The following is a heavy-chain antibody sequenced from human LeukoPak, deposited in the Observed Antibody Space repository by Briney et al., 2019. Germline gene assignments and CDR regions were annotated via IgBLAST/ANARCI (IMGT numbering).Heavy chain of an antibody. CDR2: FYYSGST. CDR3: ARDGGHSSGWSHWFDP. CDR1: GGSISSYY. J-gene: IGHJ5*02. V-gene: IGHV4-59*01. Sequence: SETLSLTCTVPGGSISSYYWSWIRQPPGKGLEGIGYFYYSGSTNYNPSLKSRVTISVDTSKNQFSLKLSSVTAADTAVYYCARDGGHSSGWSHWFDPWGQGTLVTVSS. D-gene: IGHD6-19*01.